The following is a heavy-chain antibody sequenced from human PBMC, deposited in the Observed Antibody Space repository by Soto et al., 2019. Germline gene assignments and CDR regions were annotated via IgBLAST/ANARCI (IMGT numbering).Heavy chain of an antibody. Sequence: SVNVSCKAAGGTFSIYTISWVRQAPGQGLEWMGRIIPILGIANYAQKFQGRVTITADKSTSTAYMELSSLRSEDTAVYYCARFSPIRSFDPWGQGTLVTVSS. CDR1: GGTFSIYT. CDR2: IIPILGIA. V-gene: IGHV1-69*02. J-gene: IGHJ5*02. CDR3: ARFSPIRSFDP. D-gene: IGHD1-20*01.